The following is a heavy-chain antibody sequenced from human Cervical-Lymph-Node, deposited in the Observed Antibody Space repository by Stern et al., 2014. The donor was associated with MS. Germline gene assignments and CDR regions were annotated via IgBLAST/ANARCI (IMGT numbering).Heavy chain of an antibody. Sequence: VQLVESGPGLVKPLQTLSLTCTVSGGSVSSGGYFWNWIRQHPGKGLEWIGHVYYSGSIAYHPSLKSRVTISVDTSKNQFSLRLRSVTAADTAVYYCARNPALWYFDLWGRGTLAAVSS. CDR1: GGSVSSGGYF. J-gene: IGHJ2*01. CDR2: VYYSGSI. D-gene: IGHD3-3*02. V-gene: IGHV4-31*03. CDR3: ARNPALWYFDL.